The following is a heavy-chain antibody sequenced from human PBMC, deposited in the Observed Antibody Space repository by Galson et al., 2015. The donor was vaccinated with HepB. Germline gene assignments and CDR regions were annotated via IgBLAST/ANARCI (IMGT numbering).Heavy chain of an antibody. CDR3: ARDRYYDFWSGYYEPGYYYYGMDV. J-gene: IGHJ6*02. V-gene: IGHV3-30-3*01. Sequence: SLRLSCAASGFTFSSYAMHWVRQAPGKGLEWVAVISYDGSNKYYADSVKGRFTISRDNSKNTLYLQMNSLRAEDTAVYYCARDRYYDFWSGYYEPGYYYYGMDVWGQGTTVTVSS. CDR1: GFTFSSYA. D-gene: IGHD3-3*01. CDR2: ISYDGSNK.